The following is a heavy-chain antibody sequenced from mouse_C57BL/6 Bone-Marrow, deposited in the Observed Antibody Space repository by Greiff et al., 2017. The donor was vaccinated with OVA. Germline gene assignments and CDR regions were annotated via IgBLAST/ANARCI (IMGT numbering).Heavy chain of an antibody. CDR1: GFSLTSYG. V-gene: IGHV2-9*01. J-gene: IGHJ4*01. CDR2: IWGGGST. Sequence: QVQLKQSGPGLVAPSQSLSITCTVSGFSLTSYGVDWVRQPPGKGLAWLGVIWGGGSTNYNSALMSRLSISKDNSKSQVFLKMNSLQTDDTAMYYCAKLGTLGTEDYWGQGTSVTVSS. CDR3: AKLGTLGTEDY. D-gene: IGHD3-3*01.